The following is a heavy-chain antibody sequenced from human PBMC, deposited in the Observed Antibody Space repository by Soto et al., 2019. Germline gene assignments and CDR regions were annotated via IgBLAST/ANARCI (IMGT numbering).Heavy chain of an antibody. CDR2: ISGSGGST. CDR3: AKDPLIYSSSWSRESYFQH. D-gene: IGHD6-13*01. CDR1: GFTFSSYA. Sequence: GGSLRLSCAASGFTFSSYAMSWVRQAPGKGLEWVSAISGSGGSTYYADSVKGRFTISRDNSKNTLYLQMNSLRAEDTAVYYCAKDPLIYSSSWSRESYFQHWGQGTLVTVSS. V-gene: IGHV3-23*01. J-gene: IGHJ1*01.